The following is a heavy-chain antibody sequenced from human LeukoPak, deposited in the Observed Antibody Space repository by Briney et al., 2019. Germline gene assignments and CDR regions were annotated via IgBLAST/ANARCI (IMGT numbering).Heavy chain of an antibody. CDR3: ASVLGYSNGYYYLRYYFDY. CDR2: IYYSGST. D-gene: IGHD3-22*01. J-gene: IGHJ4*02. CDR1: GGSISSSNYY. Sequence: PSETLSLTCTVSGGSISSSNYYWGWIRQPPGKGLEWIGSIYYSGSTYYNPSLKSRVTISVDTSKNQFSLKLSSVTAADTAVYYCASVLGYSNGYYYLRYYFDYWGQGTLVTVSS. V-gene: IGHV4-39*01.